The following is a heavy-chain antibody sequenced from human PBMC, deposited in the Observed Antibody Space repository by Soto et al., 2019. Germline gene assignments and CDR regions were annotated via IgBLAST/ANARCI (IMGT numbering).Heavy chain of an antibody. CDR2: IHYSGST. CDR1: GGSISRGGYY. D-gene: IGHD4-17*01. V-gene: IGHV4-31*03. J-gene: IGHJ4*02. Sequence: PSETLSLTCTVSGGSISRGGYYWSWIRQYPGKGLEWIGYIHYSGSTSYNPSLKSRVTISADTSKNQFSLNLRSLTAADTAVYYCAGNPDDYGDYRHGVDYWGQGTLVTVSS. CDR3: AGNPDDYGDYRHGVDY.